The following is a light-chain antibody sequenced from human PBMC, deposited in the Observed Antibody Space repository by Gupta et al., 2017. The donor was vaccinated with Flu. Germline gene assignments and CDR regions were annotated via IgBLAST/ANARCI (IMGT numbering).Light chain of an antibody. CDR1: QRTSSY. Sequence: IHMTQPATPLSAPVGDRVTISCRARQRTSSYLDWYQQKPGKAPKLLIYAASRVESGVPSRFSGSGSGTDFTLTISRREPEDFATYYCQQRDSTPRTFGQGTKVEIK. CDR2: AAS. CDR3: QQRDSTPRT. V-gene: IGKV1-39*01. J-gene: IGKJ1*01.